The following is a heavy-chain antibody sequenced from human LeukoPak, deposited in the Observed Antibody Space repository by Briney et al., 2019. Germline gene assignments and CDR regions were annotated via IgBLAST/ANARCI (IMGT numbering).Heavy chain of an antibody. CDR2: INPNSGGT. CDR3: ARGPQGSSWTYYYYGMDV. CDR1: GYTFTGYY. D-gene: IGHD6-13*01. V-gene: IGHV1-2*02. J-gene: IGHJ6*02. Sequence: GASVTVSCKASGYTFTGYYMHWVRQAPGQGLERMGWINPNSGGTNYAQKFQGRVTMTRDTSISTAYMELSRLRSDDTAVYYCARGPQGSSWTYYYYGMDVWGQGTTVTVSS.